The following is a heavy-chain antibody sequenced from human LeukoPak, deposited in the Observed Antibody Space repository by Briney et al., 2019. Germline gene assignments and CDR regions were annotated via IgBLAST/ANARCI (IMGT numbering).Heavy chain of an antibody. CDR3: ARGPPNWGYDY. V-gene: IGHV1-8*01. J-gene: IGHJ4*02. CDR1: GYTFTSYD. D-gene: IGHD7-27*01. CDR2: MSPNSGDT. Sequence: ASVKVSCRASGYTFTSYDFNWVRQATGQRPEWMGWMSPNSGDTGYAQKFQDRVTMTRNTSISTAYMELSSLRSDDTAVYYCARGPPNWGYDYWGPGTLVTVSS.